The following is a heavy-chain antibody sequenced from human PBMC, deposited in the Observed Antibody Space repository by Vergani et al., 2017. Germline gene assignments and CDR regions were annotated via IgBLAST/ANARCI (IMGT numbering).Heavy chain of an antibody. CDR2: FDPEDGET. D-gene: IGHD2-2*01. CDR1: GYTLTELS. V-gene: IGHV1-24*01. CDR3: ATAAGDCSSTSCQFDY. Sequence: QVQLVQSGAEVKKPGASVKVSCKVSGYTLTELSMHWVRQAPGKGLEWMGGFDPEDGETIYAQKFQGRVTMTEDTSTDTAYMELSSLRSEDTAVYYCATAAGDCSSTSCQFDYWGQGTLVTVSS. J-gene: IGHJ4*02.